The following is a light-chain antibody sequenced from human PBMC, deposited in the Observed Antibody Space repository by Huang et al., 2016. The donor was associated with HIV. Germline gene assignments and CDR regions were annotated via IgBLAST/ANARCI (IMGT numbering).Light chain of an antibody. CDR2: AAS. CDR3: QQSRSLPRT. J-gene: IGKJ4*01. V-gene: IGKV1-39*01. Sequence: DIQLTQSPSSLSASVGDGITITCRASENIVYSLSWFRQRPGRAPEALIYAASRLHAGVPSKFRATGSGTNFTLSIDSLGPEDFATYYCQQSRSLPRTYGGGTKVDI. CDR1: ENIVYS.